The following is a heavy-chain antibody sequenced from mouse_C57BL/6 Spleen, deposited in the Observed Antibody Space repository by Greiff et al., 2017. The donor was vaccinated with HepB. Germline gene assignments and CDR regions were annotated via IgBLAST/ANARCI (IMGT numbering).Heavy chain of an antibody. V-gene: IGHV1-26*01. CDR2: INLNNGGT. CDR1: GYTSTDYY. Sequence: VQLQQPGPALVKPGAPVKISCKAPGYTSTDYYLNWVKQSHGKSLEWIGDINLNNGGTSYKQKYKGKATLTVDKSSSTAYKELRSLTSEDSAVYYCARIGESKGWYFDVWGTGTTLTVSS. D-gene: IGHD1-3*01. J-gene: IGHJ1*03. CDR3: ARIGESKGWYFDV.